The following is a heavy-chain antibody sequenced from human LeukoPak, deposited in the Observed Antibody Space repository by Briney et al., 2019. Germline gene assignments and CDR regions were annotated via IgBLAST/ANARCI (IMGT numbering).Heavy chain of an antibody. J-gene: IGHJ5*02. CDR1: GLTFSTYS. D-gene: IGHD2-15*01. Sequence: PGGSLRLSCGASGLTFSTYSMNWVRQAPGKELEWVSYISSDSGARYYADSVKGRFTISRDNAKNSLYLQMNSLRAEDTAVYYCARATQPGFDPWGQGTLVTVSS. V-gene: IGHV3-48*01. CDR2: ISSDSGAR. CDR3: ARATQPGFDP.